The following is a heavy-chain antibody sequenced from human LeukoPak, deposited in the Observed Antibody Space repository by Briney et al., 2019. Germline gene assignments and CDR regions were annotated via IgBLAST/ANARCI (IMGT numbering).Heavy chain of an antibody. J-gene: IGHJ6*02. Sequence: PSETLSLTCTVSGGSISSYYWSWIRQPPGKGLEWIGYIYYSGSTNYNPSLKSRVTIPVDTSKNQFSLKLSSVTAADTAVYYCARVPVVPAAIYYYYYGMDVWGQGTTVTVSS. D-gene: IGHD2-2*01. CDR3: ARVPVVPAAIYYYYYGMDV. CDR2: IYYSGST. CDR1: GGSISSYY. V-gene: IGHV4-59*01.